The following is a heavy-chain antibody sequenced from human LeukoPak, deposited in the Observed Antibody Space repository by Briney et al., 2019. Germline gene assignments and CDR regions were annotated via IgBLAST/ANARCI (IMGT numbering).Heavy chain of an antibody. D-gene: IGHD4-17*01. J-gene: IGHJ4*02. CDR3: AKDDYGDYGLIDY. Sequence: GSSVKVSCKASGGTFSSYAISWVRQAPGQGLEWMGRIIPILGIANYAQKFQGRVTITADKSTSTAYMELSSLRSEDTAVYYCAKDDYGDYGLIDYWGQGTLVTVSS. CDR1: GGTFSSYA. V-gene: IGHV1-69*04. CDR2: IIPILGIA.